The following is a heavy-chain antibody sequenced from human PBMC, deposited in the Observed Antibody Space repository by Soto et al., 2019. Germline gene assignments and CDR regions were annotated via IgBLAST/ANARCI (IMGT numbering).Heavy chain of an antibody. CDR1: GFIFRSYA. J-gene: IGHJ4*02. D-gene: IGHD6-6*01. V-gene: IGHV3-23*01. CDR3: AKGVIIATRNSYYFDY. CDR2: ISGSGNST. Sequence: GGSLRLSCTASGFIFRSYAMSWVRQAPGKGLEWVSGISGSGNSTYYSDSVKGRFTISRDNSKKTLYLQMNSLRAEDTAVYYCAKGVIIATRNSYYFDYWGQGTLVTVSS.